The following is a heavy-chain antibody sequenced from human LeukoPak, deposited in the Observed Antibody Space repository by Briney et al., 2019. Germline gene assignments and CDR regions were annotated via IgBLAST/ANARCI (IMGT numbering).Heavy chain of an antibody. CDR2: IYYSGST. V-gene: IGHV4-59*01. Sequence: SETLSLTCTVSGGSINYYYWMWIRQPPGKGLEWIGYIYYSGSTNYNPSLKSRVTISVDTSKNQFSLKLSSVTAADTAVYYCARESWLRLWPGAFDIWGQGTMVTVSS. CDR3: ARESWLRLWPGAFDI. CDR1: GGSINYYY. D-gene: IGHD5-12*01. J-gene: IGHJ3*02.